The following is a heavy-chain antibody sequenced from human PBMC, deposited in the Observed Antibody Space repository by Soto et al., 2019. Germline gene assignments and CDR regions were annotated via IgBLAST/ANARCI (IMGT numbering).Heavy chain of an antibody. CDR2: ISGSGGST. J-gene: IGHJ6*02. V-gene: IGHV3-23*01. CDR1: GFTFSSYA. D-gene: IGHD3-3*01. CDR3: AKVKPDRFLEWLPPSEDYYGMDV. Sequence: GGSLRLSCAASGFTFSSYAMSWVRQAPGKGLEWVAAISGSGGSTYYADSVNGRFTISRDNSKNTLYLQMNSLRAEDTAVYYCAKVKPDRFLEWLPPSEDYYGMDVWGQGTTVTVSS.